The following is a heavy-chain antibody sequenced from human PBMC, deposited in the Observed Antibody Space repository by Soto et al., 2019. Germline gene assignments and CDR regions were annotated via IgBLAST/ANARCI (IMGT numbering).Heavy chain of an antibody. J-gene: IGHJ4*02. Sequence: QMQLVQSGPEVKKPGTSVKVSCKASGFTFTSSAVQWVRQARGQRLEWIGWIVVGSGNTNYAQKFQERVTITGDMSTSTAYMELSSLRSEDTAVYYCAAPLGSGSDSPSVVYWGQGTLVTVSS. D-gene: IGHD3-10*01. CDR3: AAPLGSGSDSPSVVY. V-gene: IGHV1-58*01. CDR2: IVVGSGNT. CDR1: GFTFTSSA.